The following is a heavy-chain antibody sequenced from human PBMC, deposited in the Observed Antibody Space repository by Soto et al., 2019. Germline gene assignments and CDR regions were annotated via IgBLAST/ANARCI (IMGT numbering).Heavy chain of an antibody. D-gene: IGHD3-9*01. J-gene: IGHJ5*02. CDR2: ISSSSSYI. Sequence: GGSLRLSCAASGFTFSSYSMNWVRQAPGKGLEWVSSISSSSSYIYYADSVKGRFTISRDNAKNSLYLQMNSLRAEDTAVYYCARGPVDARHWFDPWGQGPLVTVSS. CDR1: GFTFSSYS. CDR3: ARGPVDARHWFDP. V-gene: IGHV3-21*01.